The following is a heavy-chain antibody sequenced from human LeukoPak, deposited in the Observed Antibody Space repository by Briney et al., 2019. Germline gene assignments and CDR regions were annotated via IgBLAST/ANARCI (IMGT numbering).Heavy chain of an antibody. Sequence: SETLSLTCTVSGGSISSYYWSWIRQPPGKGLEWIGYIYTSGSTNYNPSLKSRVTISVDTSKNQFSLKLSSVTAADTAVYYCARHVEAAAGTWLDHWGQGTLVTVSS. J-gene: IGHJ4*02. CDR2: IYTSGST. D-gene: IGHD6-13*01. V-gene: IGHV4-4*09. CDR3: ARHVEAAAGTWLDH. CDR1: GGSISSYY.